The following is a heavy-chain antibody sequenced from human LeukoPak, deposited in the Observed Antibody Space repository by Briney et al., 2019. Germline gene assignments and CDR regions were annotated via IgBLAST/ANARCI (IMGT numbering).Heavy chain of an antibody. Sequence: SETLPLTCAVYGGSFSGYYWSWIRQPPGKGLEWIGEINHSGSTNYNPSLKSRVTISVDTSKNQFSLKLSSVTAADTAVYYCARVTPTAIVVVTRTFDPWGQGTLVTVSS. J-gene: IGHJ5*02. CDR1: GGSFSGYY. D-gene: IGHD2-21*02. CDR3: ARVTPTAIVVVTRTFDP. V-gene: IGHV4-34*01. CDR2: INHSGST.